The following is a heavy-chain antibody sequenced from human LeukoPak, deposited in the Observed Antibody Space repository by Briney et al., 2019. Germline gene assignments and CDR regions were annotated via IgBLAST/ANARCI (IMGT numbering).Heavy chain of an antibody. Sequence: PGGSLRLSCAASGFTFSSYVMHWVRQAPGKGLEWVAVIWYDGSNKYYADSVKGRFTISRDNAKNTLYLQMNSLRVEDTAVYYCTKSDWFDPWGQGTLVTVSS. CDR1: GFTFSSYV. CDR3: TKSDWFDP. D-gene: IGHD3-3*01. V-gene: IGHV3-33*03. CDR2: IWYDGSNK. J-gene: IGHJ5*02.